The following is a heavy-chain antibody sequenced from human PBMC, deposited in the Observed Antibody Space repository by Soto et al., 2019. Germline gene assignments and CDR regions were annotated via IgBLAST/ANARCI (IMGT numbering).Heavy chain of an antibody. J-gene: IGHJ4*02. CDR3: AKDRDDYRNYVLDY. Sequence: EVQLLESGGGLVQPGGSLRLSCAASGFTFTNYAMTWVRQAPGKGLEWVSISSGSGSGGSTNYADSVKGRFTISRDNSKNTLYLPMNSLRVEDTAVYYCAKDRDDYRNYVLDYWGQGTLVTVSS. CDR1: GFTFTNYA. D-gene: IGHD4-4*01. CDR2: SSGSGSGGST. V-gene: IGHV3-23*01.